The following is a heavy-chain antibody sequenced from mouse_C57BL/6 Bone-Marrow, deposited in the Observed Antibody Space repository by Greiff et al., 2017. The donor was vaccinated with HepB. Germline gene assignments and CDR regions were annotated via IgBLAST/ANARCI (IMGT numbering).Heavy chain of an antibody. V-gene: IGHV1-5*01. CDR2: IYPGNSDT. J-gene: IGHJ1*03. D-gene: IGHD4-1*01. Sequence: VQLQQSGTVLARPGASVKMSCKTSGYTFTSYWMHWVKQRPGQGLEWIGAIYPGNSDTSYNQKFKGKAKLTAVTSASTAYMELSSLTNEDSAVYYCTRKEGTDWYFDLWGTGTTVTVSS. CDR1: GYTFTSYW. CDR3: TRKEGTDWYFDL.